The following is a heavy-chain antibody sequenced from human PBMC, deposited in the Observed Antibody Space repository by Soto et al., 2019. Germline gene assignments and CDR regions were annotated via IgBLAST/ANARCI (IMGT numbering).Heavy chain of an antibody. CDR2: IYYSGST. CDR3: ARRTWFDY. J-gene: IGHJ4*02. CDR1: GGSVSSGSYY. V-gene: IGHV4-61*01. Sequence: QVQLQESGPGLVKPSETLSLTCTVSGGSVSSGSYYWSWIRQPPGKGLEWIGYIYYSGSTNYNPSLKSLVTISVDTSKNQFSLKLSSVTSADTAVYYCARRTWFDYWGQGTLVTVSS.